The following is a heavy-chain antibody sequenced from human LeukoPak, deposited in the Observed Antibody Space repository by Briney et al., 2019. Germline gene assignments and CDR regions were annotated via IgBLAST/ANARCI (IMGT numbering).Heavy chain of an antibody. D-gene: IGHD3-10*01. CDR3: ARDRAGVRGVIDY. J-gene: IGHJ4*02. V-gene: IGHV4-4*02. Sequence: SETLSLTCAVSGGSFGRINWWSWVRQSPGEGLEWIGEIYQSGTTNYNPSLKSRVTISIDKSKNQFSLELTSVTAADTAVYYCARDRAGVRGVIDYWGQGTLVTVSS. CDR2: IYQSGTT. CDR1: GGSFGRINW.